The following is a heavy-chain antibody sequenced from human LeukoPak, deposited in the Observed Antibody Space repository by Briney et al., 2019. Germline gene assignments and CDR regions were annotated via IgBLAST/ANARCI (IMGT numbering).Heavy chain of an antibody. V-gene: IGHV3-21*01. CDR1: GFTFSSYS. CDR3: ARDNDSSGSTFDY. D-gene: IGHD3-22*01. Sequence: GGSLRLSCAASGFTFSSYSMNWVRQAPGKGLEWVSSISSSSSYIYYADSVKGRFTISRGNAKNSLYLQMNSLRAEDTAVYYCARDNDSSGSTFDYWGQGTLVTVSS. J-gene: IGHJ4*02. CDR2: ISSSSSYI.